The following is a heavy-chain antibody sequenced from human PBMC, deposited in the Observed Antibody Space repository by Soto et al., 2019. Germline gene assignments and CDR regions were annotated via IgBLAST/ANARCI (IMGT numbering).Heavy chain of an antibody. D-gene: IGHD2-15*01. Sequence: SETLSLTCTVSGGSINSGGYYWSWIRQHPGKGLEWLGFIFYTGSSYSDPSLKSRLTMSVDASKNRFSLRLRSVTAADTAVYYCAGIVVGHATLDYWGQGILATVPS. CDR1: GGSINSGGYY. V-gene: IGHV4-31*03. CDR3: AGIVVGHATLDY. J-gene: IGHJ4*02. CDR2: IFYTGSS.